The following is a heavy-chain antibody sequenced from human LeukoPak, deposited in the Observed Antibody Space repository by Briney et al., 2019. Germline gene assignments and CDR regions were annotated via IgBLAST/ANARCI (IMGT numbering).Heavy chain of an antibody. CDR3: ARERVVSDYNWFDP. J-gene: IGHJ5*02. CDR1: GASFSGYS. V-gene: IGHV4-34*01. CDR2: VNRVGNT. D-gene: IGHD6-25*01. Sequence: PSETLSLTCAVPGASFSGYSWSWVRQPPGKGLEWIGEVNRVGNTIYNPSLKSRVTISIDTSTTQFSLRLSSVTVADTAVYFCARERVVSDYNWFDPWGQGTLVTVSS.